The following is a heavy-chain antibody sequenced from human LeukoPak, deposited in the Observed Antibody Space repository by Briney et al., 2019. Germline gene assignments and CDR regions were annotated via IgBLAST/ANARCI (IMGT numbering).Heavy chain of an antibody. J-gene: IGHJ5*02. V-gene: IGHV4-31*03. CDR2: IYYSGST. Sequence: PSQTLSLTCTVSGGSISSGGYYWSWIRQHPGKGLEWIGYIYYSGSTYYNPSLKSRVTISVDTSKNQSSLKLSSVTAADTAVYYCARASNSGYNYRPPFDPWGQGTLVTVSS. D-gene: IGHD5-12*01. CDR1: GGSISSGGYY. CDR3: ARASNSGYNYRPPFDP.